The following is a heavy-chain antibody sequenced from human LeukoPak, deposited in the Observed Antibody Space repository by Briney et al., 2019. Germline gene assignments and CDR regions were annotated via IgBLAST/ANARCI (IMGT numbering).Heavy chain of an antibody. CDR3: ARDPVVVVAATPYYFDY. CDR1: GFTFSSYA. D-gene: IGHD2-15*01. V-gene: IGHV3-30*01. CDR2: ISYDGSNK. J-gene: IGHJ4*02. Sequence: GRSLRLSCAASGFTFSSYAMPWVRQAPGKGLEWEAVISYDGSNKYYADSVKGRFTISRDNSKNTLYLQMNSLRAEDTAVYYCARDPVVVVAATPYYFDYWGQGTLVTVSS.